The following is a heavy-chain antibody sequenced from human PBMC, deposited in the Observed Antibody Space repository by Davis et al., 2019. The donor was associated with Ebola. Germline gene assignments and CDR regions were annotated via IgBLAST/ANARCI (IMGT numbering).Heavy chain of an antibody. CDR2: IFPRDSDT. CDR3: ARGQDNSGWVNGWFFDP. J-gene: IGHJ5*02. CDR1: GYSFNDQW. D-gene: IGHD5-12*01. Sequence: GGSLRLSCKGSGYSFNDQWIGWVRQLPGKGLEWMGIIFPRDSDTRYSPSFQGHVTISVDKSISTAYLEWSSLRASDTAMYYCARGQDNSGWVNGWFFDPWGQETLVTVSS. V-gene: IGHV5-51*01.